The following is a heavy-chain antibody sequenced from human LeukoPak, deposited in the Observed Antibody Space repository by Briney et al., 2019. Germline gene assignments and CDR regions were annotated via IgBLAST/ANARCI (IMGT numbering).Heavy chain of an antibody. D-gene: IGHD3-10*01. CDR3: AGWYYYGSGSFDY. CDR1: GFTFSSYS. Sequence: PGGSLRLSCAASGFTFSSYSMSWVRQAPGKGLEWVSVIYSGGSTYYADSVKGRFTISRDNSKNTLYLQMNSLRAEDTAVYYCAGWYYYGSGSFDYWGQGTLVTVSS. J-gene: IGHJ4*02. V-gene: IGHV3-53*01. CDR2: IYSGGST.